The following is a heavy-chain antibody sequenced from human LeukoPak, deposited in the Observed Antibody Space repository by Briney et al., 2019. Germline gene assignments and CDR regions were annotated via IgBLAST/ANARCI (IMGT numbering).Heavy chain of an antibody. V-gene: IGHV3-48*02. CDR2: ISIRSSST. CDR3: ARGGVNYDILTGYWGDAFDI. CDR1: GFTFNTYS. J-gene: IGHJ3*02. D-gene: IGHD3-9*01. Sequence: GGSVRLSCAASGFTFNTYSMSWVRQAPGKGLEWISYISIRSSSTYYADSVKGRFTISRDNVKNSLYLQMNSLRDEDTAVYYCARGGVNYDILTGYWGDAFDIWGQGTMVTVSS.